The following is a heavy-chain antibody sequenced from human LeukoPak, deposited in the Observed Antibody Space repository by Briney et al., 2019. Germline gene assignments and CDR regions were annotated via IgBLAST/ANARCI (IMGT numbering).Heavy chain of an antibody. Sequence: GGSLRLSCTASGFTFGNYAMSWVRQAPGMGLEWVLALSGSGSSTFYADSVKGRFTISRDNSKNTLYLQMRSLIFEDTAVYYCANVIIAAVGYEYFQYWGQGTLVSVSS. CDR1: GFTFGNYA. V-gene: IGHV3-23*01. CDR3: ANVIIAAVGYEYFQY. CDR2: LSGSGSST. D-gene: IGHD6-13*01. J-gene: IGHJ1*01.